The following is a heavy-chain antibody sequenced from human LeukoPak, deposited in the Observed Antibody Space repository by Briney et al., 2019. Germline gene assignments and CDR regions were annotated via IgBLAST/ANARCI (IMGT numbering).Heavy chain of an antibody. V-gene: IGHV3-23*01. CDR2: ISGSGGST. CDR3: AREGYDYAFDY. J-gene: IGHJ4*02. Sequence: GGSLRLYCAASGFTFSSYAMSWVRQAPGKGLEWVSAISGSGGSTYYADSVKGRFTISRDNAKNSLYLQMNSLRAEDTAVYYCAREGYDYAFDYWGQGTLVTVSS. CDR1: GFTFSSYA. D-gene: IGHD3-16*01.